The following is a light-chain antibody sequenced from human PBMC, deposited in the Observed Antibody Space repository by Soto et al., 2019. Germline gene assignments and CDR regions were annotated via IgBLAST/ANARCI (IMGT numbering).Light chain of an antibody. CDR1: QDISNY. CDR3: QQYDSILMYT. J-gene: IGKJ2*01. V-gene: IGKV1-33*01. CDR2: DAS. Sequence: DIQMTQSPSSLSASVGDRVTITCQASQDISNYLNWYQQKPGKAPKPLIYDASTLETGAPSRFXGSGSGTDFTFTISSLQPEDIATYYCQQYDSILMYTFGQGTKLEIK.